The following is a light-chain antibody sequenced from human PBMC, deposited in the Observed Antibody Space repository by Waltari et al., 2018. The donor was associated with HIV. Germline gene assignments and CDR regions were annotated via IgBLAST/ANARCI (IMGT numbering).Light chain of an antibody. CDR2: DLS. CDR1: SSDIGEYNY. J-gene: IGLJ3*02. V-gene: IGLV2-14*01. CDR3: SSYTTIYTWV. Sequence: QSALTQPASVSGSPGQSITTSCTGTSSDIGEYNYVSLFQHHPPKAPKLIFFDLSYRPSGVSNRFSGSTSGNTASLTISGLRPEDEADYYCSSYTTIYTWVFGGGTKLTVL.